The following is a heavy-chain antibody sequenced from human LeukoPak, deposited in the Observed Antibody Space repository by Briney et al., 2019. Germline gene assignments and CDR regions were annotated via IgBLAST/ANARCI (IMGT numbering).Heavy chain of an antibody. D-gene: IGHD2-2*01. Sequence: SETLSLTCTVSGGSISNYYWSWIRQPPGKELAWIGYIYYSGSTNYNPSLKSRVTISVDTSKNQFSLKLSSVTAADTAVYYCARGRSSTSLNYYYYYTDVWGKGTTVTVSS. CDR2: IYYSGST. J-gene: IGHJ6*03. V-gene: IGHV4-59*01. CDR1: GGSISNYY. CDR3: ARGRSSTSLNYYYYYTDV.